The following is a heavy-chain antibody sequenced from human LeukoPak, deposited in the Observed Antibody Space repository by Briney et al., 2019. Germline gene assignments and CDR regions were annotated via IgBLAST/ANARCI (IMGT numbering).Heavy chain of an antibody. CDR2: IYYSGST. CDR1: GGSISSYY. J-gene: IGHJ4*02. V-gene: IGHV4-59*08. D-gene: IGHD3-9*01. CDR3: ARHRPYYDILTGYYPDGCFDY. Sequence: SETLSLTCTVSGGSISSYYWSWIRQPPGKGLEWIGYIYYSGSTNYNPSLKSRVTISVDTSKNQFSLKLSSVTAADTAVYYCARHRPYYDILTGYYPDGCFDYWGQGTLVTVSS.